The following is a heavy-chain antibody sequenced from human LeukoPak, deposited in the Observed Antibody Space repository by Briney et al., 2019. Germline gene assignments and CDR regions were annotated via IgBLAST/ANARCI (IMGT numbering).Heavy chain of an antibody. Sequence: SVKVSCKASGGTFSSYAISWVRQAPGQGLEWMGRIIPILGIANCAQKFQGRVTITADKSTSTAYMELSSLRSEDTAVYYCAREGSADSSGYYYALFLGYFDYWGQGTLVTVSS. CDR3: AREGSADSSGYYYALFLGYFDY. J-gene: IGHJ4*02. CDR2: IIPILGIA. V-gene: IGHV1-69*04. D-gene: IGHD3-22*01. CDR1: GGTFSSYA.